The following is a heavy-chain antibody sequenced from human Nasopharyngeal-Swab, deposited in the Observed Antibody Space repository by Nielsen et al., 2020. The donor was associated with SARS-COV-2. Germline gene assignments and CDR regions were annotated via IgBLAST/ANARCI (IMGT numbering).Heavy chain of an antibody. J-gene: IGHJ5*02. CDR2: INAGNGNT. D-gene: IGHD3-9*01. CDR1: GYTFTSYA. V-gene: IGHV1-3*01. Sequence: ASVKVSCKASGYTFTSYAMHWVRQAPGQRPEWMGWINAGNGNTKYSQKFQGRVTITRDTSASTAYMELSSLRSEDTAVYYCARDRNVLRYFDWLGWFDPWGQGTLGTVSS. CDR3: ARDRNVLRYFDWLGWFDP.